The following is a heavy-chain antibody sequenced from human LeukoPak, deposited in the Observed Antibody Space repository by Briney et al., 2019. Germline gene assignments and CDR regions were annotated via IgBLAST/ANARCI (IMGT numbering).Heavy chain of an antibody. J-gene: IGHJ5*02. D-gene: IGHD6-13*01. V-gene: IGHV4-34*01. CDR3: ARGLGAAGHNWFDP. CDR2: INHCGSP. Sequence: SETLPLTCAVYGGSFSGYDWSWIRQPPAQGLEWIGEINHCGSPNYNPSLKTRVTITVDTSKNQFSLKLSSVTAADTAVYYCARGLGAAGHNWFDPWGQGSLVTVPS. CDR1: GGSFSGYD.